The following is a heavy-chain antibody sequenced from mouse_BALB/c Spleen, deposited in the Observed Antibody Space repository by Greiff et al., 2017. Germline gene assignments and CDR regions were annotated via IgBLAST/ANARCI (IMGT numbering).Heavy chain of an antibody. Sequence: QVQLQQSGAGLVRPGSSLKLSCKASGYAFSSYGMSWVRQRPGQGLEWVGEINPGDGDTYYPGKLKGRVTLTADKSSSTVYMQLSSLTSEDSAVYFCARQGRSYDYAMDYWGQGTSVTVSS. CDR2: INPGDGDT. CDR3: ARQGRSYDYAMDY. V-gene: IGHV1-80*01. J-gene: IGHJ4*01. CDR1: GYAFSSYG.